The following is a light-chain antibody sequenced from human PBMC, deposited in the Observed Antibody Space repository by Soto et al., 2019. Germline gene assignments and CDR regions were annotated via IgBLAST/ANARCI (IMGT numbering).Light chain of an antibody. CDR1: QTISSN. V-gene: IGKV3-15*01. CDR2: AAS. Sequence: DIVMTQSPATLSVSPGERATLSCRASQTISSNLAWYQQKPGQAPRLLIYAASTRATGIPARFSGSGSETEFTLTISSLQSEDFAAYYCQQYNNWPRTFGQGTKVEI. J-gene: IGKJ1*01. CDR3: QQYNNWPRT.